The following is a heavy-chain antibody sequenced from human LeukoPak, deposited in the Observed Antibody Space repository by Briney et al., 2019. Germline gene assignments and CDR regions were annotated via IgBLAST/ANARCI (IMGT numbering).Heavy chain of an antibody. CDR2: IYTSGST. V-gene: IGHV4-4*07. J-gene: IGHJ5*02. D-gene: IGHD3-22*01. CDR1: GGSISSYY. Sequence: PSETLSLTCTVSGGSISSYYWSWIRQPAGKGLEWIGRIYTSGSTNYNPSLKSRVTMSVDTSKNQFSLKLSSVTAADTAVYYCTKDNRNNYDSSGNPWGQGTLVTVSS. CDR3: TKDNRNNYDSSGNP.